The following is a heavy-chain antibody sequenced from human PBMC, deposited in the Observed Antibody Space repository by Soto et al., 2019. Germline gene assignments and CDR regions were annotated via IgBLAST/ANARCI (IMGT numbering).Heavy chain of an antibody. Sequence: SDTLSLTCTVSGGAITAYYWSWIRQPVGEGLQWIGRVYSTGSTNYNPSLRSRVTMSVDTSQNQFFLRLSSVTAADTAVYYCARDEYYDSNNWFDHWGQGILVTVSS. CDR1: GGAITAYY. CDR2: VYSTGST. V-gene: IGHV4-4*07. J-gene: IGHJ5*02. D-gene: IGHD3-22*01. CDR3: ARDEYYDSNNWFDH.